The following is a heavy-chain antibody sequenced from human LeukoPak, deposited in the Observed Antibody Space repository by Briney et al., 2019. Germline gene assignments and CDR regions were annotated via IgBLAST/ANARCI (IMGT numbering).Heavy chain of an antibody. V-gene: IGHV3-7*01. J-gene: IGHJ4*02. CDR2: IKQDGSEK. CDR1: GFTFSSYS. CDR3: ARDHIVGATNFDY. Sequence: PGGSLRLSCAASGFTFSSYSMNWVRQAPGKGLEWVANIKQDGSEKYYVDSVKGRFTISRDNAKNSLYLQMNSLRAEDTAVYYCARDHIVGATNFDYWGQGTLVTVSS. D-gene: IGHD1-26*01.